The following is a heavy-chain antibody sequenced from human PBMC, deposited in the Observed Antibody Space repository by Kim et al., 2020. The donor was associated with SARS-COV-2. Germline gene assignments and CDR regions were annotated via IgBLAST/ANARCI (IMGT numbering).Heavy chain of an antibody. J-gene: IGHJ3*02. CDR3: ARDLEEYYYDSSGYYLGRSKRRHDAFDI. V-gene: IGHV3-33*01. CDR2: IWYDGSNK. CDR1: GFTFSSYG. D-gene: IGHD3-22*01. Sequence: GGSLRLSCAASGFTFSSYGMHWVRQAPGKGLEWVAVIWYDGSNKYYADSVKGRFTISRDNSKNTLYLQMNSLRAEDTAVYYCARDLEEYYYDSSGYYLGRSKRRHDAFDIWGQGTMVTVSS.